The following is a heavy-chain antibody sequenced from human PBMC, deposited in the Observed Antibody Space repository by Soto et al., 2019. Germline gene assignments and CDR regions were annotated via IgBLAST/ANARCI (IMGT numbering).Heavy chain of an antibody. J-gene: IGHJ6*02. CDR2: IIPIFGTA. D-gene: IGHD6-13*01. CDR1: GGTFSSYA. Sequence: GASVNLSCKASGGTFSSYAISWVRQAPGQGLEWMGGIIPIFGTANYAQKFQGRVTITADESTSTAYMELSSLRSEDTAVYYCAILRRQLGNYYGMDVWGQGTTVTVS. V-gene: IGHV1-69*13. CDR3: AILRRQLGNYYGMDV.